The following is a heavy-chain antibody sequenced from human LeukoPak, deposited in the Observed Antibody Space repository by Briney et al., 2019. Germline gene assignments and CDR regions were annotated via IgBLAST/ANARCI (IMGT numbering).Heavy chain of an antibody. D-gene: IGHD6-19*01. CDR3: AKDGQAVAGTEGFDY. V-gene: IGHV3-30*18. Sequence: GGSLRLSCAASGFTFSSYGMHWVRQAPGKGLEWVAVISYDGSNKYYADSVKGRFTISRDNSKNALYLQMNSLRAEDTAVYYCAKDGQAVAGTEGFDYWGQGTLVTVSS. CDR1: GFTFSSYG. J-gene: IGHJ4*02. CDR2: ISYDGSNK.